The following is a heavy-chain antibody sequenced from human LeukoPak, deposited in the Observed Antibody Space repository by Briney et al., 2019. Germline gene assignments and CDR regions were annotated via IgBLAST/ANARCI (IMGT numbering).Heavy chain of an antibody. CDR1: GGSISSSSYY. D-gene: IGHD6-19*01. CDR2: IYYSGST. Sequence: SETLSLTCTVSGGSISSSSYYWGWLRQPPGKGLAWIGSIYYSGSTYYNPSLKSRVTISVDTSKNQFSLKLSSVTAADTAVYYCASTGYSSGWYYFDYWGQGTLVTVSS. J-gene: IGHJ4*02. CDR3: ASTGYSSGWYYFDY. V-gene: IGHV4-39*01.